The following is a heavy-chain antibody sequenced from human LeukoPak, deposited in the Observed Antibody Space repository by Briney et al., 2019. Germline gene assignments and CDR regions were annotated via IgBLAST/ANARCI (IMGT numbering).Heavy chain of an antibody. CDR1: GFTFSSYG. Sequence: PGGSLRLSCAASGFTFSSYGMHWVRQAPGKGLEWVAFIRYDGSNKYYADSVKGRFTISRDNSKNTLYLQMNGLRAEDTAVYYCARKSDYGDYWGQGTLVTVSS. V-gene: IGHV3-30*02. CDR3: ARKSDYGDY. J-gene: IGHJ4*02. CDR2: IRYDGSNK. D-gene: IGHD3-3*01.